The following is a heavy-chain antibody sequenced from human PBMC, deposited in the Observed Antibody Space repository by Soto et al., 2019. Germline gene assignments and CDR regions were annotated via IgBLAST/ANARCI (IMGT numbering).Heavy chain of an antibody. J-gene: IGHJ4*02. CDR3: AREGISGVAVAGTYY. D-gene: IGHD6-19*01. CDR2: ISYDGSNK. Sequence: QVQLVESGGGVVQPGRSLRLSCAASGFTFSSYAMHWVRQAPGKGLEWVAVISYDGSNKYYADSVKGRFTISRDNSKNTLYLQMNSLRAEDTAVYYCAREGISGVAVAGTYYWGQGTLVTVSS. CDR1: GFTFSSYA. V-gene: IGHV3-30-3*01.